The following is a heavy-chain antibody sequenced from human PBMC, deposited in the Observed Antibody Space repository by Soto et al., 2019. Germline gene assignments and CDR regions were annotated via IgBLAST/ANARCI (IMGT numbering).Heavy chain of an antibody. CDR3: ASPYWSSFGFDI. Sequence: QVQLVQSGAEVKKPGASVKVSCKASGYTFTDYYIHWVRQAPGQGLEWMGWINPNSGGTKYAQKFQGRVTMTRDTSISTAYMELSRLRSDDTAVYYCASPYWSSFGFDIWGQGTMVTVSS. J-gene: IGHJ3*02. CDR2: INPNSGGT. CDR1: GYTFTDYY. V-gene: IGHV1-2*02. D-gene: IGHD2-21*01.